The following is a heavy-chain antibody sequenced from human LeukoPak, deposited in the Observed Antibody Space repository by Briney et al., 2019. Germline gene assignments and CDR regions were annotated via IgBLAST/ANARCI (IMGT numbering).Heavy chain of an antibody. CDR2: ISAYNGNT. Sequence: ASVKVSCKASGGTFSSYAISWVRQAPGQGLEWMGWISAYNGNTNYAQKLQGRVTMTTDTSTSTAYMELRSLRSDDTAVYYCARRHGDYPGWSYYYMDVWGKGTTVTVSS. D-gene: IGHD4-17*01. CDR1: GGTFSSYA. V-gene: IGHV1-18*01. J-gene: IGHJ6*03. CDR3: ARRHGDYPGWSYYYMDV.